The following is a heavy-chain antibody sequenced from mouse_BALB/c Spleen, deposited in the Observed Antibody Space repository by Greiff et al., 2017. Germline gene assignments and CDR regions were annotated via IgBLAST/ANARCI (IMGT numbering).Heavy chain of an antibody. J-gene: IGHJ2*01. CDR2: IGPENGTT. V-gene: IGHV14-1*02. Sequence: EVQLQQSGAELVRPGALVKLSCKASGFTFKDYYMHWVKQSPEQGLEWIGWIGPENGTTIYDPKFQGRASITADKSSNTAYLPLSSLTSEDTAVYYCARGLYYGSSYFDYWGQGTTLTVSS. CDR3: ARGLYYGSSYFDY. CDR1: GFTFKDYY. D-gene: IGHD1-1*01.